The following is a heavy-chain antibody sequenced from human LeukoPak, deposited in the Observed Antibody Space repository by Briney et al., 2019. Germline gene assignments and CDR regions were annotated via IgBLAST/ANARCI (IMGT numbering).Heavy chain of an antibody. Sequence: PGGSLRLSCAASGFTFSTYEMNWVRQAPGKGLEWISYISSGGDTINYADSEKGRFTISRDNARNSLYLQLNSLRGEDTAVYYCARGRVEDYWGQGTLVTVSS. J-gene: IGHJ4*02. V-gene: IGHV3-48*03. CDR3: ARGRVEDY. CDR1: GFTFSTYE. CDR2: ISSGGDTI.